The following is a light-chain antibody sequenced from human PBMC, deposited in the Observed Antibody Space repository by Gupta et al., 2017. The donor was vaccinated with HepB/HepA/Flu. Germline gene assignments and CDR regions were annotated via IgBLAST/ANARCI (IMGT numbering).Light chain of an antibody. Sequence: DPVMTQSPDSLAVSLGERATINCKTSQSVLYSSNNKNYLAWYQQKPGQPPKLLIYWASTREAGVPDRISGSGSGTDFTLTISSLQAEDVAVYYCQQYYSTPWTFGQGTKVEIK. CDR2: WAS. V-gene: IGKV4-1*01. CDR3: QQYYSTPWT. J-gene: IGKJ1*01. CDR1: QSVLYSSNNKNY.